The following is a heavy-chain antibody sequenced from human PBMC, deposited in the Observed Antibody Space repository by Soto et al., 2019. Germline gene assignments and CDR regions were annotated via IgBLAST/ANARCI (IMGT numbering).Heavy chain of an antibody. Sequence: QVQLQESGPGLVKPSETLSLTCTVSGGSISSYYWSWIRQPPGKGLEWIGYIYYSGSTNYNPSLKSRVTISVDTSKNRFSLKLSSVTAADTAVYYCARRSREDYDYIWGSSPQFDIWGQGTMVTVSS. J-gene: IGHJ3*02. V-gene: IGHV4-59*01. CDR2: IYYSGST. CDR3: ARRSREDYDYIWGSSPQFDI. CDR1: GGSISSYY. D-gene: IGHD3-16*01.